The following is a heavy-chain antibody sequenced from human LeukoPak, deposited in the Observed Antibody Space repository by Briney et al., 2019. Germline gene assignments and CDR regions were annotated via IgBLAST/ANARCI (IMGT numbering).Heavy chain of an antibody. J-gene: IGHJ4*02. Sequence: GASVKGSCKASGYTFTDYYMHWVRQANGQGIEWLAWINPNDGDTNYAQKFQGRVTMTRDTSISTAHMEVSRLRSDDTAVYYCARANFLYCSSTTCLFDYWGQGTLVTVSS. CDR1: GYTFTDYY. CDR2: INPNDGDT. CDR3: ARANFLYCSSTTCLFDY. V-gene: IGHV1-2*02. D-gene: IGHD2-2*01.